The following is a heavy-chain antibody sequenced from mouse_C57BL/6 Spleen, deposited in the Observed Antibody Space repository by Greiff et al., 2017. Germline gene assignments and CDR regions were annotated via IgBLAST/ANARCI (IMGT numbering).Heavy chain of an antibody. CDR3: TRSGFTTVVARYYAMDY. V-gene: IGHV1-15*01. Sequence: QVQLQQSGAELVRPGASVTLSCKASGYTFTDYEMHWVKQTPVHGLEWIGAIDPETGGTAYNQKFKGKAILTADKSSSTAYMELRSLTSEDSAVYYCTRSGFTTVVARYYAMDYWGQGTSVTVSS. CDR1: GYTFTDYE. J-gene: IGHJ4*01. CDR2: IDPETGGT. D-gene: IGHD1-1*01.